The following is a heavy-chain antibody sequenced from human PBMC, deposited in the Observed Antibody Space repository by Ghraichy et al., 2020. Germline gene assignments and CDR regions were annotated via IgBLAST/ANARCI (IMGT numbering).Heavy chain of an antibody. Sequence: SLNISCAAFGFTFNDYAMHWVRQAPGKGLEWVSGITWNSDSIGYADSVKGRFTISRDNAKNSLYLQMYSLRAEDTALYYCAKDRYSYGEKTFDYWGQGTLVTVSS. CDR1: GFTFNDYA. D-gene: IGHD5-18*01. V-gene: IGHV3-9*01. CDR2: ITWNSDSI. CDR3: AKDRYSYGEKTFDY. J-gene: IGHJ4*02.